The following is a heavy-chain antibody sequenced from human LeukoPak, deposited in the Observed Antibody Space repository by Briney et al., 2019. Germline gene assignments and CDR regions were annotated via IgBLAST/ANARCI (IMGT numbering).Heavy chain of an antibody. CDR2: FDPEDGET. D-gene: IGHD3-22*01. J-gene: IGHJ4*02. CDR3: ARSHYYDSSGHDY. V-gene: IGHV1-24*01. CDR1: GYTLTELS. Sequence: ASVKVSCKVSGYTLTELSMHWVRQAPGKGLEWMGGFDPEDGETIYAQTFQGRVTMTRDTSTSTVYMELSSLRSEDSAVYYCARSHYYDSSGHDYWGQGTLVTVSS.